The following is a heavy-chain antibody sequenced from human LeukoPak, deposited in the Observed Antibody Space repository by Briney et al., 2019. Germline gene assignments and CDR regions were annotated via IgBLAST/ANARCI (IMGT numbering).Heavy chain of an antibody. CDR1: GFTFSSYG. J-gene: IGHJ5*02. V-gene: IGHV3-23*01. CDR3: AKGPLARGFDP. D-gene: IGHD3-3*02. Sequence: PGGTLRLSCAASGFTFSSYGMSWVRQAPGKGLEWVSGISGSGGSTYYADSVKGRFTISRDNSKNTLYLQMNSLRAEDTALYYCAKGPLARGFDPWGQGTLVTVSS. CDR2: ISGSGGST.